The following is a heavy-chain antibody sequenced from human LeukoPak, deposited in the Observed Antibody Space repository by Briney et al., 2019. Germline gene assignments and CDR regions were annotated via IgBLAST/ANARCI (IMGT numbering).Heavy chain of an antibody. J-gene: IGHJ3*02. D-gene: IGHD6-19*01. Sequence: GGSLRLSCAASGFTFSSYAMSWVRQAPGKGLEWVSAISGSGGSTFYADSVKGRFTISRDKSKNTLYLQMNSLRAEDTAVYYCARHESRGGWYGNADAFDIWGQGTMVTVSS. CDR2: ISGSGGST. CDR3: ARHESRGGWYGNADAFDI. CDR1: GFTFSSYA. V-gene: IGHV3-23*01.